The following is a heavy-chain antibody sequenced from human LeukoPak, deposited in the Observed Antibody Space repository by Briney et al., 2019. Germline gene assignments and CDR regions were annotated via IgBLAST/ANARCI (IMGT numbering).Heavy chain of an antibody. J-gene: IGHJ4*02. CDR1: EFTFSSYW. CDR2: ISGSGGST. V-gene: IGHV3-23*01. CDR3: AKENGYSSSCFDY. Sequence: AGGSLRLSCVASEFTFSSYWMHWVRQAPGEGLEWVSAISGSGGSTYYADSVKGRFTISRDNSKNTLYLQMNSLRAEDTAVYYCAKENGYSSSCFDYWGQGTLVTVSS. D-gene: IGHD6-13*01.